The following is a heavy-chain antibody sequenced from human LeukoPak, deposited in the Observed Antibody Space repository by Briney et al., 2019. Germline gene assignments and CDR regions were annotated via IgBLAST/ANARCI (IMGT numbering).Heavy chain of an antibody. CDR2: ISYDGSNK. J-gene: IGHJ4*02. CDR3: AKEVGDY. Sequence: GGSLRLSCAASGFTFSSYAMHWVRQAPGKGLEWVAVISYDGSNKYYADSVKGRFTISRDNSKNTLYLQMDSLRAEDTAVYYCAKEVGDYWGQGTLVTVSS. D-gene: IGHD1-26*01. CDR1: GFTFSSYA. V-gene: IGHV3-30-3*01.